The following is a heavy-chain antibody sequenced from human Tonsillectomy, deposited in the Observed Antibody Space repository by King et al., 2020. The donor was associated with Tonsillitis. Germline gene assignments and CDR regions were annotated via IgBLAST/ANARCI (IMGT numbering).Heavy chain of an antibody. CDR1: GFSFSNYW. CDR2: ISSDGSNT. D-gene: IGHD1-26*01. Sequence: VQLVESGGGLVQPGGSLRLSCVASGFSFSNYWMHWVRQAPGKGLVWVSRISSDGSNTTYADSVKGRFTISRANAKNTLYLQMNSLRAEDTAMYYCARAPTRSYRTFWYQDREDNAFDIWGQGTMVTVSS. V-gene: IGHV3-74*01. CDR3: ARAPTRSYRTFWYQDREDNAFDI. J-gene: IGHJ3*02.